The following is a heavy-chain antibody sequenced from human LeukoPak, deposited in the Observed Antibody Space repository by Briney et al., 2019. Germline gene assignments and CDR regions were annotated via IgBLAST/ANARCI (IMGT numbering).Heavy chain of an antibody. Sequence: SKTLSLTCTVSGGSISSYYWSWIRQPPGKGLEWIGYIDYSGSTNYNPSLKSRVTISVDTSQNQFSLKLSSVTAADTAVYYCARDRALGSGKYYFDYWGQGTLVTVSA. J-gene: IGHJ4*02. D-gene: IGHD3-16*01. CDR2: IDYSGST. CDR1: GGSISSYY. V-gene: IGHV4-59*01. CDR3: ARDRALGSGKYYFDY.